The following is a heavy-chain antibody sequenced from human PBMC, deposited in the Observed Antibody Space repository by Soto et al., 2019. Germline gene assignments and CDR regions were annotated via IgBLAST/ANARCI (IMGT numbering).Heavy chain of an antibody. Sequence: GASVKVSCKASGYTFTSYGISWVRQAPGQGLEWMGWISAYNGNTNYAQKLQGRVTMTTDTSTSTAYMELRSLRSDDTAVYYCARHREPGGYYDSMGYWGQGTRGTVSS. D-gene: IGHD3-22*01. CDR1: GYTFTSYG. CDR3: ARHREPGGYYDSMGY. CDR2: ISAYNGNT. V-gene: IGHV1-18*01. J-gene: IGHJ4*02.